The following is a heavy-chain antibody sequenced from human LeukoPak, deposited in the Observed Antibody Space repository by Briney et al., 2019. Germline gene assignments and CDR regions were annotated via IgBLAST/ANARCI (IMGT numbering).Heavy chain of an antibody. CDR1: GFTFSSYA. CDR2: ISGSGGST. V-gene: IGHV3-23*01. J-gene: IGHJ4*02. Sequence: GGSLRLSCAASGFTFSSYAMSWVRQAPGKGLEWVSAISGSGGSTYYADFVKGRFTISRDNSKNTLYLQMNSLRAEDTAVYYCARTGGIVVVPAAKGNDYWGQGTLVTVSS. D-gene: IGHD2-2*01. CDR3: ARTGGIVVVPAAKGNDY.